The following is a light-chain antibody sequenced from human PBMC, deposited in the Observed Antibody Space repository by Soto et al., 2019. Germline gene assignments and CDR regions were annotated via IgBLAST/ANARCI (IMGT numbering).Light chain of an antibody. CDR2: GAS. J-gene: IGKJ5*01. V-gene: IGKV3D-7*01. CDR3: QQYNNWPLT. Sequence: EIVMTQSPATLSLSPGERATLSCRASQSVSSSYLSWYQQKPGQAPRLLIYGASTRATGIPARFSGSGSGTDFTLTISSLQPEDFAVYYCQQYNNWPLTFGQGTRLEIK. CDR1: QSVSSSY.